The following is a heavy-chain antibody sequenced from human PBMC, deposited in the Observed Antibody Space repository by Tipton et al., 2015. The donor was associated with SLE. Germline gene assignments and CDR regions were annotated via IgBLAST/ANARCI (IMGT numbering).Heavy chain of an antibody. J-gene: IGHJ1*01. CDR2: IYYSGST. CDR3: ARHSGGNAAEYFQY. Sequence: GLVKPSETLSLTCTVSGGSISSYYWSWIRQPPGKGLEWIGYIYYSGSTNCNPSLKSRVTISVDTSKNQFSLKLSSVTAADTAVYYCARHSGGNAAEYFQYGGQGTLVTVSS. V-gene: IGHV4-59*08. CDR1: GGSISSYY. D-gene: IGHD4-23*01.